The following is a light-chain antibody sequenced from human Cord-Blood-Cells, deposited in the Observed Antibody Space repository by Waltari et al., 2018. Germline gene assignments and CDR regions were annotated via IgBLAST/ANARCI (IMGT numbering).Light chain of an antibody. Sequence: EIVMTQSPATLSVSPGERATLSCRASQSVSSNLAWYQQNPGQAPRLLIYCASTRATGIPARFSGSGSGTEFTLTISSLQSEDFAVYYCQQYNNWLWTFGQGTKVEIK. V-gene: IGKV3-15*01. CDR1: QSVSSN. CDR2: CAS. CDR3: QQYNNWLWT. J-gene: IGKJ1*01.